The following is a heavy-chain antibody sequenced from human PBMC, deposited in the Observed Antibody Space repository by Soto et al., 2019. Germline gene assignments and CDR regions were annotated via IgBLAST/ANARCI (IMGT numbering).Heavy chain of an antibody. CDR1: GYTFNRHG. J-gene: IGHJ4*02. Sequence: QVHLVQSGGEVKKPGASVKVSCKASGYTFNRHGITWVRQAPGQGLEWMGWISGYNGDINCEQKFQGRVTLSSDTLTSKVYLELKSLRFDDTAVYYCARVRIVGAREIDFWGQGTLVTVSS. CDR2: ISGYNGDI. V-gene: IGHV1-18*04. D-gene: IGHD1-26*01. CDR3: ARVRIVGAREIDF.